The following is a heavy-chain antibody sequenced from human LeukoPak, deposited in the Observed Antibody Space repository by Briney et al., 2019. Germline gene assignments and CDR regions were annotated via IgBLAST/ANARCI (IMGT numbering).Heavy chain of an antibody. J-gene: IGHJ4*02. D-gene: IGHD1-14*01. Sequence: GGSLRLSCTASGFTFGGYAMSWVRQAPGKGLEWVGFIRSKAYGGTTEYAASVKGRFTISRDDSKSIAYLQMNSLKTEDTAVYYCTRGETTEDYWGQGTLVTVSS. CDR2: IRSKAYGGTT. CDR1: GFTFGGYA. CDR3: TRGETTEDY. V-gene: IGHV3-49*04.